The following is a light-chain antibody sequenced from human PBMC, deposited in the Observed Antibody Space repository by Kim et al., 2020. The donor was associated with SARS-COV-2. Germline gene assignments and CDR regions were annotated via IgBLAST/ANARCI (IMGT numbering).Light chain of an antibody. CDR3: QQYNKWPT. J-gene: IGKJ4*01. Sequence: LSASPGERATLSCRASQTISINLAWYQQKPGQAPRLLIYGASTRATGVPARFSGSGSGTEFTLTVSSLQSEDFAVYYCQQYNKWPTFGGGTKLEI. CDR2: GAS. V-gene: IGKV3-15*01. CDR1: QTISIN.